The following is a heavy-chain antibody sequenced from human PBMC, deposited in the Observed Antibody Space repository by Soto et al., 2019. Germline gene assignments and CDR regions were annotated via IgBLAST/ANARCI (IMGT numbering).Heavy chain of an antibody. CDR3: VRERTIFGVAPGGGVDV. CDR1: GGSISTSDYT. J-gene: IGHJ6*02. CDR2: VYHSGAT. D-gene: IGHD3-3*01. V-gene: IGHV4-30-2*01. Sequence: QLQLQESGSGLIKPSQTLSLTCAVSGGSISTSDYTWRWLRQPPGRGLEWIGSVYHSGATHYMPSLKNRLTMSLDKSKNQCSLDLTSVTAADTAVYYCVRERTIFGVAPGGGVDVWGQGATGTVSS.